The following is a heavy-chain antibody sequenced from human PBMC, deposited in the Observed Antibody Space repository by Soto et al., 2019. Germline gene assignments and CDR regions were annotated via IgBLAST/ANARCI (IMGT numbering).Heavy chain of an antibody. CDR2: IYTAGGT. CDR3: ARALPVAKGGFDH. D-gene: IGHD2-2*01. Sequence: VQLVETGGGLIQPGGSLRLSCAASGFTVSNTYMTWVRQPPGKGLECVSVIYTAGGTNYADSVKGRFIISRDNSKNTLYLQRSSLRAEGTAVYYCARALPVAKGGFDHWGQGTLVTVSS. CDR1: GFTVSNTY. V-gene: IGHV3-53*02. J-gene: IGHJ5*02.